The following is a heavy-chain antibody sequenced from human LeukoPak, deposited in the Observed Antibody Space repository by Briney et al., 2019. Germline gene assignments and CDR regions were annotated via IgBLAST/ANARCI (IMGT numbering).Heavy chain of an antibody. D-gene: IGHD1-26*01. J-gene: IGHJ4*02. Sequence: PGASLRLSCADSGCTFSNYAMSWVRQAPGKGLEWVSGISGSGGGTYYADSVKGRFTISRDNFKNTLHLQMNSLRAEETAVYYCAKGTASGSYPRMYYFDYWGQGTLVTVSS. CDR3: AKGTASGSYPRMYYFDY. CDR2: ISGSGGGT. CDR1: GCTFSNYA. V-gene: IGHV3-23*01.